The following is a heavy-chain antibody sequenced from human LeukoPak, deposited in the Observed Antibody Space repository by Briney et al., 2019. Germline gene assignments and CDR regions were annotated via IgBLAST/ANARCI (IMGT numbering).Heavy chain of an antibody. CDR1: GFTFSSYW. CDR3: AKDQEEGYSYGCYFDY. J-gene: IGHJ4*02. V-gene: IGHV3-7*01. D-gene: IGHD5-18*01. Sequence: GGSLRLSCAASGFTFSSYWMSWVRQAPGKGLEWVANIKQDGSEKYYVDSVKGRFTISRDNSKNTLYLQMNSLRAEDTAVYYCAKDQEEGYSYGCYFDYWGQGTLVTVSS. CDR2: IKQDGSEK.